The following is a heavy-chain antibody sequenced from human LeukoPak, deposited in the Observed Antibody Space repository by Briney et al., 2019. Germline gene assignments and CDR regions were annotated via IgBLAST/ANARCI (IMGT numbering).Heavy chain of an antibody. J-gene: IGHJ4*02. CDR2: INAYNGNT. Sequence: GASVKVSCKASGYTFIRYGISWVRQAPGQGLEWMGWINAYNGNTNYAQKLQGRVTMTTDTSTSTAYMELRSLRFDDTAVYYCARRQGTTLSFDYWGQGTLVTVSS. V-gene: IGHV1-18*01. CDR1: GYTFIRYG. CDR3: ARRQGTTLSFDY. D-gene: IGHD1-1*01.